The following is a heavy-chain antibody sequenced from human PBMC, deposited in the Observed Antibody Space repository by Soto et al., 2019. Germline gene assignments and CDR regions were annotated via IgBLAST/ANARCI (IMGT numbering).Heavy chain of an antibody. Sequence: GGSLRLSCAASGFTFSSYSMNWVRQAPGKGLEWVSSISSSSSYIYYADSVKGRFTISRDNAKNSLYLQMNSLRAEDTAVYYCAISGYSYGTIDYWGQGTLVTVSS. D-gene: IGHD5-18*01. V-gene: IGHV3-21*01. CDR1: GFTFSSYS. J-gene: IGHJ4*02. CDR3: AISGYSYGTIDY. CDR2: ISSSSSYI.